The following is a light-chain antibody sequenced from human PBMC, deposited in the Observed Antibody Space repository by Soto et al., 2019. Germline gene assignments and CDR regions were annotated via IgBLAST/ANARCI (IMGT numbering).Light chain of an antibody. J-gene: IGKJ5*01. CDR3: QQYGSSPIT. Sequence: EIVLTQSPDTLSLSPGERATLSCMASQTVIRNYLAWHQQKPGQTPRLLIHDASTRASGIPDRFRGSKSGTDFTLTIRGLEPEDAALYYCQQYGSSPITFGQGTRREIK. CDR1: QTVIRNY. CDR2: DAS. V-gene: IGKV3-20*01.